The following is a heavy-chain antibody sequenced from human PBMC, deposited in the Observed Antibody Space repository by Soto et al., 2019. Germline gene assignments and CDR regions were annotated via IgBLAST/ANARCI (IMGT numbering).Heavy chain of an antibody. CDR3: ATSPIIVGATKGLAAFDI. CDR1: GFTFSSYG. D-gene: IGHD1-26*01. V-gene: IGHV3-33*01. J-gene: IGHJ3*02. CDR2: IWYDGSNK. Sequence: GGSLRLSCAASGFTFSSYGMHWVRQAPGKGLEWVAVIWYDGSNKYYADSVKGRFTISRDNSKNTLYLQMNSLRAEDTAVYYCATSPIIVGATKGLAAFDIWGQGTMVTVSS.